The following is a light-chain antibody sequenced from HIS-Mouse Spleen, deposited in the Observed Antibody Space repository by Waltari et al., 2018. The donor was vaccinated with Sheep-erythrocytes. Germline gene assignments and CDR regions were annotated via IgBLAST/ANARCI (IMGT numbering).Light chain of an antibody. Sequence: QSALTQPRSVSGSPGQSVTISCTGTSSDVGGYNYVSWYQQHPGKAPQLMIYDVSKRPSGVPDRFSGCKSGNTASLTISGLQAEDEADYYCCSYAGSYNHVFATGTKVTVL. CDR3: CSYAGSYNHV. CDR2: DVS. CDR1: SSDVGGYNY. J-gene: IGLJ1*01. V-gene: IGLV2-11*01.